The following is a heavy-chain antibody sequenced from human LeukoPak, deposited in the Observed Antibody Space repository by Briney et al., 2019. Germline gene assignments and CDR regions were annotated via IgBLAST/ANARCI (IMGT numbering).Heavy chain of an antibody. CDR1: GFTFSSYS. D-gene: IGHD6-13*01. V-gene: IGHV3-53*01. CDR2: IYSGGST. CDR3: ASGPPYSSSFFDY. Sequence: GGSLRLSCAASGFTFSSYSMNWVRQAPGKGLEWVSVIYSGGSTYYADSVKGRFTISRDNSKNTLYLQMNSLRAEDTAVYYCASGPPYSSSFFDYWGQGTLVTVSS. J-gene: IGHJ4*02.